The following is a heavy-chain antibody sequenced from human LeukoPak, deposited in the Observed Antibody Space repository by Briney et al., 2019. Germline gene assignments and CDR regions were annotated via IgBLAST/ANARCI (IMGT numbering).Heavy chain of an antibody. V-gene: IGHV4-39*01. CDR2: IYYTGRT. Sequence: PSETLSLTCTVSGGSISSSSFYWGWLRQPPGKGVECIGSIYYTGRTYYNPSLKSRVTISVDTSKNQFSLKVSSVTAADTAVYYCARRYDYFHNWGQGTLVTVS. D-gene: IGHD5-12*01. CDR3: ARRYDYFHN. CDR1: GGSISSSSFY. J-gene: IGHJ1*01.